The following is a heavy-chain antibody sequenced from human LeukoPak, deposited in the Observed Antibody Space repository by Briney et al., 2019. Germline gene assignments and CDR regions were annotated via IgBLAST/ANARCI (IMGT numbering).Heavy chain of an antibody. CDR3: ASGHYYGSGGYFGWFDP. CDR2: IYFSGST. Sequence: SETLSLTCTVSGGSISSYYWSWIRQPPGKGLEWIGYIYFSGSTNYNPSLKGRVTISVDTSKNQFSLKLSSVTAADTAVYYCASGHYYGSGGYFGWFDPWGQGTLVTVSS. J-gene: IGHJ5*02. CDR1: GGSISSYY. V-gene: IGHV4-59*08. D-gene: IGHD3-10*01.